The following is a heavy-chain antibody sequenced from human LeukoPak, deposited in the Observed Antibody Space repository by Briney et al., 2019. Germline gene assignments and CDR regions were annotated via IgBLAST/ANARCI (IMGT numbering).Heavy chain of an antibody. CDR3: ARNAPDDFWSGYYTLYYYGMDV. CDR1: GFTFSSYA. CDR2: ISYDGSNK. V-gene: IGHV3-30-3*01. J-gene: IGHJ6*02. D-gene: IGHD3-3*01. Sequence: GGSLRLSCAASGFTFSSYAMHWVRQAPGKGLEWVAVISYDGSNKYYADSVKGRFTISRDNSKNTLYLQMNSLRAEDTAVYYCARNAPDDFWSGYYTLYYYGMDVWGQGTTVTVSS.